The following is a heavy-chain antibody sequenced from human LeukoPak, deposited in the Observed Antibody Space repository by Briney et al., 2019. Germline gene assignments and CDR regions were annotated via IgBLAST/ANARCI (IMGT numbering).Heavy chain of an antibody. V-gene: IGHV3-53*01. CDR1: GLTVSSNY. D-gene: IGHD1-26*01. Sequence: GGSLRLSCAASGLTVSSNYMSWVRQAPEKGLEWVSVIYSGGSTYYADSVKGRFTISRDNSKNTLYLQMNSLRAEDTAVYYCASGGGTNVGDYYYGMDVWGQGTTVTVSS. CDR3: ASGGGTNVGDYYYGMDV. J-gene: IGHJ6*02. CDR2: IYSGGST.